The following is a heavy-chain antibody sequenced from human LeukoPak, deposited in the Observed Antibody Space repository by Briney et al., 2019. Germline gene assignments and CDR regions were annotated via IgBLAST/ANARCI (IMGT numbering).Heavy chain of an antibody. V-gene: IGHV3-23*01. Sequence: HPGGSLRLSCAASGFTFSTYGMSWVRQAPGKGLEWVSAISGSGGSAYYADSVKGRFTISRDNSKNTLYLQMNSLRAEDTAVYYCARLKASRFLEWSPFDYWGQGTLVTVSS. CDR3: ARLKASRFLEWSPFDY. D-gene: IGHD3-3*01. J-gene: IGHJ4*02. CDR2: ISGSGGSA. CDR1: GFTFSTYG.